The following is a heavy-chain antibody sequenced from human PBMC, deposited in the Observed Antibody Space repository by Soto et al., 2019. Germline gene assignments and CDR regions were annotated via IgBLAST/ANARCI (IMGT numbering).Heavy chain of an antibody. J-gene: IGHJ3*02. V-gene: IGHV3-9*01. CDR3: AKDINYDFWSGEKKNAFDI. CDR1: GFTFDDYA. Sequence: EVQLVESGGGLVQPGRSLRLSCAASGFTFDDYAMHWVRQAPGKGLEWVSGISWNSGSIGYADSVKGRFTISRDNAKNSLYLQMNSLRAEDTALYYCAKDINYDFWSGEKKNAFDIWGQGTMVTVSS. CDR2: ISWNSGSI. D-gene: IGHD3-3*01.